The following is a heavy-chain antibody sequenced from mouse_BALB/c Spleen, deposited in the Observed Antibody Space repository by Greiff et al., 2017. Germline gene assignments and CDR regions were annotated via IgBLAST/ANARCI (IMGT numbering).Heavy chain of an antibody. Sequence: QVQLQQPGAELVKPGASVKMSCKASGYTFTSYNMHWVKQTPGQGLEWIGAIYPGNGDTSYNQKFKGKATLTADKSSSTAYMQLSSLTSEDSAVYYCAREGTMSFADWGQGTLVTVSA. CDR3: AREGTMSFAD. CDR2: IYPGNGDT. CDR1: GYTFTSYN. D-gene: IGHD1-1*02. J-gene: IGHJ3*01. V-gene: IGHV1-12*01.